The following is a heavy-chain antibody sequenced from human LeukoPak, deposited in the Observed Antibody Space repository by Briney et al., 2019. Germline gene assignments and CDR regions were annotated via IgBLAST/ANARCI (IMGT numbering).Heavy chain of an antibody. J-gene: IGHJ4*02. V-gene: IGHV1-2*02. Sequence: ASVKVSCKASGYTFTGYYMHWVRQAPGQGLEWMGWINPNSGGTNYAQKFQSRVTMTRDTSISTAYMELSRLRSDDTAVYYCARDVTDIVVVPAAIGEYRYYFDYWGQGTLVTVSS. CDR3: ARDVTDIVVVPAAIGEYRYYFDY. D-gene: IGHD2-2*02. CDR2: INPNSGGT. CDR1: GYTFTGYY.